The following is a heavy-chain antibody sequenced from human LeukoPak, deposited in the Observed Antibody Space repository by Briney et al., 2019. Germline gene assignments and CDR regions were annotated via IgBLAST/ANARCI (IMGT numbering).Heavy chain of an antibody. CDR3: AKYVFLGANYYAYYFDY. Sequence: PGGSLRLSCAASGFTFRSYWMSWLRQAPGKGLEWVANIKHDGSEKYYVDSVKGRFTISRDNAKNSLYLQMSSLRAEDTAVYYCAKYVFLGANYYAYYFDYWGQGTLVTVS. D-gene: IGHD4/OR15-4a*01. CDR2: IKHDGSEK. J-gene: IGHJ4*02. CDR1: GFTFRSYW. V-gene: IGHV3-7*01.